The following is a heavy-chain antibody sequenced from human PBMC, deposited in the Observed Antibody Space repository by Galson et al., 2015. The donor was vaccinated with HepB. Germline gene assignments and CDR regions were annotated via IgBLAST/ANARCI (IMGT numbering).Heavy chain of an antibody. CDR2: VSYDGTNQ. Sequence: SLRLSCAASGFAFSNYAMHWVRQAPGKGLEWVAVVSYDGTNQYYPESVKGRFSISKDNSKNKVYLQVNSLRKEDTAVYYCARDFAVAGRYFDLWGQGTLATVSS. D-gene: IGHD6-19*01. J-gene: IGHJ4*02. CDR3: ARDFAVAGRYFDL. CDR1: GFAFSNYA. V-gene: IGHV3-30-3*01.